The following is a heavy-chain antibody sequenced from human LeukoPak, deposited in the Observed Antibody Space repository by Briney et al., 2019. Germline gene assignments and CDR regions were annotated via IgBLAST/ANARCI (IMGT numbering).Heavy chain of an antibody. V-gene: IGHV3-23*01. CDR1: GFTFSTYA. D-gene: IGHD6-19*01. CDR3: AKDYKDSSGWPVPVDV. Sequence: PGGSLRLSCAASGFTFSTYAMSWVRQAPGKGLEWVSSISDSGGSTYHADSVKGRFTISRDNSKNTLYLQMNSLRAEDTAVYYCAKDYKDSSGWPVPVDVWGQGTTVTVSS. CDR2: ISDSGGST. J-gene: IGHJ6*02.